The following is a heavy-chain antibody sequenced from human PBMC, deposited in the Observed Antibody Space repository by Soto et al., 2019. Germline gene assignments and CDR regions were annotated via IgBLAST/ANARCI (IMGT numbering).Heavy chain of an antibody. Sequence: SGPTLVNPTQTLTLTCTFSGFSLSTSGMCVSWIRQPPGKALEWLALIDWDDDKYYSTSLKTRLTISKDTSKNQVVLTMTNMDPVDTATYYCARTLNYYDSSGYYTTRIFDYWGQGTLVTVSS. CDR1: GFSLSTSGMC. V-gene: IGHV2-70*01. J-gene: IGHJ4*02. CDR2: IDWDDDK. CDR3: ARTLNYYDSSGYYTTRIFDY. D-gene: IGHD3-22*01.